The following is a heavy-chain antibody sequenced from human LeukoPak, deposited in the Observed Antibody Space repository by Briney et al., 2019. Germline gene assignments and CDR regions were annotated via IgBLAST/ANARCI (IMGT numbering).Heavy chain of an antibody. D-gene: IGHD5-12*01. CDR2: ISSSSSTI. CDR1: GFTFSSYS. Sequence: PGGSLSLSCAASGFTFSSYSMNWVRQAPGKGLEWVSYISSSSSTIYYADSVKGRFTISRDNAKNSLYQQMNSLRAEDTAVYYCARGEGYSGYDLIDYWGQGTLVTVSS. J-gene: IGHJ4*02. V-gene: IGHV3-48*01. CDR3: ARGEGYSGYDLIDY.